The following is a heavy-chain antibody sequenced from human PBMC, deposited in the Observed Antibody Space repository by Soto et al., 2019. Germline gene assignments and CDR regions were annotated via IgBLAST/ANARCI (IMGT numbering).Heavy chain of an antibody. Sequence: QVYLVQSGAEVKKPGASVKVSCKTSGYTFTSYGISWVRQAPGQGLEWMGWISTYNTNIYYAQTLRGRVTLTTETSTSTVYMELRTLRSDDTAIYYCARDDYYYGMDVWGQGTTVTVSS. V-gene: IGHV1-18*01. CDR3: ARDDYYYGMDV. CDR2: ISTYNTNI. J-gene: IGHJ6*02. CDR1: GYTFTSYG.